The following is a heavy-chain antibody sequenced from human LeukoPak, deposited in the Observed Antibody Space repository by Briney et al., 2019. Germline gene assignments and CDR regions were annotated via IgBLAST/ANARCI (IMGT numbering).Heavy chain of an antibody. CDR2: IIPIFGTA. CDR3: ARSYYDILGAFDY. D-gene: IGHD3-9*01. V-gene: IGHV1-69*01. Sequence: SVKVSCKASGGTFSSYAISWVRQAPGQGLEWMGGIIPIFGTANYAQKFQGRVTITADESTCTAYMELSSLRSEDTAVYYCARSYYDILGAFDYWGQGTLVTVSS. CDR1: GGTFSSYA. J-gene: IGHJ4*02.